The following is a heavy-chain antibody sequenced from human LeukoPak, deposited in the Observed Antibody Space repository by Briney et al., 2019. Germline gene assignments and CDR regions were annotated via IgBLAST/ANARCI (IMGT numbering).Heavy chain of an antibody. CDR2: ISGSGGST. V-gene: IGHV3-23*01. CDR3: AKSGPYYDFWSGYFDY. Sequence: SGGSLRLSCAASGFTFSSYAMSWVRQAPGKGLEWVSAISGSGGSTYYADSVKGRFTISRDNSKNTLYLQMNSLRAEDTAVYYCAKSGPYYDFWSGYFDYWGQGTLVTVSS. J-gene: IGHJ4*02. CDR1: GFTFSSYA. D-gene: IGHD3-3*01.